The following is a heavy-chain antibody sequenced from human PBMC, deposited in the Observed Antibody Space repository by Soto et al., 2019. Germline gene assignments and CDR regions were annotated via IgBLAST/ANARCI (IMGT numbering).Heavy chain of an antibody. D-gene: IGHD1-1*01. CDR3: ARDQLEGNWFDP. Sequence: QLQLQESGSGLVKPSQTLSLTCAVSGGSISSGGYSWNWIRQPLGKGLEWIGYIYHSGSTYYNPSLKSRVTISVDKSKNQFSLKRTSVTAADTAVYYCARDQLEGNWFDPWGQGTLVTVSS. J-gene: IGHJ5*02. CDR1: GGSISSGGYS. V-gene: IGHV4-30-2*01. CDR2: IYHSGST.